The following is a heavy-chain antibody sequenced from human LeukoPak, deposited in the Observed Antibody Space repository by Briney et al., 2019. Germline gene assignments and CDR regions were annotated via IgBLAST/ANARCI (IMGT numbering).Heavy chain of an antibody. CDR3: ARVANGDYFDF. D-gene: IGHD4-17*01. CDR2: IYFNGYT. V-gene: IGHV4-30-4*08. CDR1: GDSITGGSYY. J-gene: IGHJ4*02. Sequence: TLSLTCSVSGDSITGGSYYWAWIRQPPGKGLEWIGYIYFNGYTYYNPSLKSRVSISIDTSKNHFSLNLSSVTAADTAVYYCARVANGDYFDFWGQGTLVTVSS.